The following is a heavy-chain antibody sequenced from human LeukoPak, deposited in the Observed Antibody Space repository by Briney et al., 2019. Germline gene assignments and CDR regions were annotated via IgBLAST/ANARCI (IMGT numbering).Heavy chain of an antibody. J-gene: IGHJ4*02. D-gene: IGHD4-17*01. Sequence: PSETLSLTCTVSGGSISSGGYYWSWVRQHPEKGLEWISYIYYSGTAYYNPSLKSRVTMSVDTSKNQFSLKLDSVTAADTAVYYCARFSNDHGVKFDYWGQGTLVTVSS. CDR2: IYYSGTA. CDR1: GGSISSGGYY. V-gene: IGHV4-31*03. CDR3: ARFSNDHGVKFDY.